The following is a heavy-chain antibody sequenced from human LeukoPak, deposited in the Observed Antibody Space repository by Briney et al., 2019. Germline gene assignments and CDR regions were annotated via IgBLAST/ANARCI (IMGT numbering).Heavy chain of an antibody. J-gene: IGHJ4*02. D-gene: IGHD3-9*01. V-gene: IGHV3-33*01. Sequence: GGSLRLSCAASGFTFSSYGMHWVRQAPGKGLEWVAVIWYDGSNKYYADSVKGRFTISRGNSKNTLYLQMNSLRAEDTAVYYCARGVNFDWLLVDYWGQGTLVTVSS. CDR2: IWYDGSNK. CDR1: GFTFSSYG. CDR3: ARGVNFDWLLVDY.